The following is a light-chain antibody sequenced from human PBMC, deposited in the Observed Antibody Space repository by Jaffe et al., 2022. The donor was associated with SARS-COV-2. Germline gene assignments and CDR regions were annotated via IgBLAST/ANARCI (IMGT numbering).Light chain of an antibody. CDR2: DVT. Sequence: QSALTQPASVSGSPGQSITISCTGTSSDVGAYNYVSWYQQHPDKAPKLMIYDVTTRPSGVSDRFSGSKSGNTASLTISGLQAEDEADYYCSSYTSSGTLVFGGGTKLTVL. J-gene: IGLJ2*01. CDR1: SSDVGAYNY. CDR3: SSYTSSGTLV. V-gene: IGLV2-14*03.